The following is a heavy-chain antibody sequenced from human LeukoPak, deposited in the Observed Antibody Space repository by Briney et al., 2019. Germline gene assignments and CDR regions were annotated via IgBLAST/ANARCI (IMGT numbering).Heavy chain of an antibody. V-gene: IGHV3-74*01. J-gene: IGHJ6*03. CDR2: INSDVSGT. CDR3: ARDPNYYDSSGPAMDV. CDR1: GFTFSSYW. Sequence: GGSLRLSCAASGFTFSSYWMHWVRQAPGKGLVWVSRINSDVSGTSYADSVKGRFTISRDNAKNTLYLQMNSLGAEDTGVYYCARDPNYYDSSGPAMDVWGKGTTVTVSS. D-gene: IGHD3-22*01.